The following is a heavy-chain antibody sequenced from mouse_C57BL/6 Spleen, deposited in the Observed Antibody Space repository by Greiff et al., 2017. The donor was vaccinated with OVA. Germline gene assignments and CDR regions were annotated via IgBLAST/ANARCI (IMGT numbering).Heavy chain of an antibody. D-gene: IGHD2-4*01. CDR2: INPYNGGT. Sequence: EVQLVESGPVLVKPGASVKMSCKASGYTFTDYYMNWVKQSHGKSLEWIGVINPYNGGTSYNQKFQGKATLTVDKSSSTAYMELNSLTSEDSAVYYCARFYYDYDDAMDDWGKGTSVTVSS. J-gene: IGHJ4*01. V-gene: IGHV1-19*01. CDR1: GYTFTDYY. CDR3: ARFYYDYDDAMDD.